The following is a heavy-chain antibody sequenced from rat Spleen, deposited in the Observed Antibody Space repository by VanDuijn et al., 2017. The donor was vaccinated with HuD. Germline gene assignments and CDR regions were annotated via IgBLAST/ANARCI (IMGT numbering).Heavy chain of an antibody. CDR2: ITNTGGST. Sequence: EVQLVESGGGLVQPGRSLKLSCAASGFIFSDYNMAWVRQAPGKGLEWVASITNTGGSTYYPDSVKGRFTISRDNAKSTLYLQMNSLRSEDTATYYCTRVGTTGNYFDYWGQGVMVTVSS. CDR1: GFIFSDYN. J-gene: IGHJ2*01. CDR3: TRVGTTGNYFDY. V-gene: IGHV5-31*01. D-gene: IGHD1-5*01.